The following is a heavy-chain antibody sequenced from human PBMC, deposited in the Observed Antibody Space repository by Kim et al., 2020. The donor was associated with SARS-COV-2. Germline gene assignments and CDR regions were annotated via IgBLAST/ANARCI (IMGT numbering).Heavy chain of an antibody. CDR2: K. D-gene: IGHD4-17*01. Sequence: KYYADSEKGRFTISRDNSKNTLYLQMNSLRAEDTAVYYCARDGTTQTLDYWGQGTLVTVSS. V-gene: IGHV3-33*01. J-gene: IGHJ4*02. CDR3: ARDGTTQTLDY.